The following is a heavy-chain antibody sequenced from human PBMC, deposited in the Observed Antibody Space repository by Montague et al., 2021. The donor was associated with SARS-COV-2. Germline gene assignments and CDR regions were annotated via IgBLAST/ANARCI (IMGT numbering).Heavy chain of an antibody. V-gene: IGHV4-59*01. CDR2: IYYSGST. J-gene: IGHJ4*02. Sequence: SETLSLTCTVSGGSISSYYWSWILQSPGKGLEWIGYIYYSGSTNYNPSLKSRVTISVDTSKNQFSLKLSSVTAADTAVYYCARVKRGYDYGLGVSADFDYWGQGTLVTVSS. D-gene: IGHD3-10*01. CDR1: GGSISSYY. CDR3: ARVKRGYDYGLGVSADFDY.